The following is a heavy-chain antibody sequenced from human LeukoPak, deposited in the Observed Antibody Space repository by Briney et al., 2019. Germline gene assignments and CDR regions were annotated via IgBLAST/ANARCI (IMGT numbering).Heavy chain of an antibody. J-gene: IGHJ4*02. V-gene: IGHV1-69*05. CDR2: IIPIFGTA. CDR3: ATEDVVVVAATLDY. Sequence: SVKVSCKASGGTFSSYAISWVRQAPGQGLEWMGRIIPIFGTANYAQKFQVRVTITTDESTSTAYMELSSVRSEDTAVYYCATEDVVVVAATLDYWGQGTLVTVSS. D-gene: IGHD2-15*01. CDR1: GGTFSSYA.